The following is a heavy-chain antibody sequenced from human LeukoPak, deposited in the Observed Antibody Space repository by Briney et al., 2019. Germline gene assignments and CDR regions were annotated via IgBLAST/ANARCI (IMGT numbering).Heavy chain of an antibody. D-gene: IGHD3-9*01. Sequence: PGGSLRLSCAASGFNLSSYSMNWVRLAPGKGLDGVSFVSRSGNIKLYADSVRGRFTIFRDNAQNSLYPHMSSLRAEDTAGYYCAKGGSPGYNYNAFDIWGQGTVVAVS. V-gene: IGHV3-48*04. CDR1: GFNLSSYS. CDR2: VSRSGNIK. CDR3: AKGGSPGYNYNAFDI. J-gene: IGHJ3*02.